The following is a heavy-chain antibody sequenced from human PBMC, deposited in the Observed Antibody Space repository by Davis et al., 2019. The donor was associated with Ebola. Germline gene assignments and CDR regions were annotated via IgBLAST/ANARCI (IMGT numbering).Heavy chain of an antibody. CDR3: TTYIWGTFRYTNH. CDR1: GFTSSNYD. V-gene: IGHV3-23*01. Sequence: PGGSLRLSCAASGFTSSNYDVAWLRQTPGKGLEWVSTITASSNTYHAEPAKGRFTLSRDNSQNTLWLQMNSLSADDTGVYYCTTYIWGTFRYTNHWGQGTLVTVSS. D-gene: IGHD3-16*02. CDR2: ITASSNT. J-gene: IGHJ1*01.